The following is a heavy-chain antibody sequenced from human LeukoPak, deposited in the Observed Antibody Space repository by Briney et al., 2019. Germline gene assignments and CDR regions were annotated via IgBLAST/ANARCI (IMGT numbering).Heavy chain of an antibody. Sequence: ASVKVSCKASGYTFTSYYMHWVRQAPGQGLEWMGIINPSGGSTSYAQKFQGRVTMTRDTSTSTVYMELSSLRSEDTAVYYCARARVQPGGDYYDSSGYFLFGYWGQGTLVTVSS. CDR1: GYTFTSYY. CDR3: ARARVQPGGDYYDSSGYFLFGY. D-gene: IGHD3-22*01. J-gene: IGHJ4*02. CDR2: INPSGGST. V-gene: IGHV1-46*01.